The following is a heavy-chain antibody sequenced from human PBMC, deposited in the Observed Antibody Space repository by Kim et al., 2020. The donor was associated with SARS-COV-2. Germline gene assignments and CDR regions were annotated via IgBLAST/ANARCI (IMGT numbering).Heavy chain of an antibody. CDR3: ARKATTSSWAYYFKY. J-gene: IGHJ4*01. CDR1: GFSFSNYA. D-gene: IGHD6-13*01. CDR2: ISYDGTNK. V-gene: IGHV3-30*04. Sequence: GGSLRLSCAASGFSFSNYAMFWVRQAPGKGLEWVALISYDGTNKDYADSVKGRFTISRDNSKSTLYLQMNSLRVADTAVYFCARKATTSSWAYYFKYWGQGTLVTLSA.